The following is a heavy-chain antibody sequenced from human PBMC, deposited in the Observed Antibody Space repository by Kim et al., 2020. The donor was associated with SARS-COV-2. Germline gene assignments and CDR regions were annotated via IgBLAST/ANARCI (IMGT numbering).Heavy chain of an antibody. J-gene: IGHJ4*02. Sequence: GGSLRLSCAASGFTFSSYGMHWVRQAPGKGLEWVAVISYDGSNKYYADSVKGRFTISRDNSKNTLYLQMSSLRAEDTAVYYCAKASYYDILTGYFGIDYWGQGTLVTVSS. V-gene: IGHV3-30*18. CDR2: ISYDGSNK. CDR1: GFTFSSYG. CDR3: AKASYYDILTGYFGIDY. D-gene: IGHD3-9*01.